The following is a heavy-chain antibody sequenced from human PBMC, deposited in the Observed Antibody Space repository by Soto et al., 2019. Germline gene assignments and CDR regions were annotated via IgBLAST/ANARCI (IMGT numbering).Heavy chain of an antibody. D-gene: IGHD5-12*01. CDR3: AKVERGGYDPYYFDY. CDR2: IKQDGSKK. Sequence: PGGSLRLSCAASGFTFSSYWMSWVRQAPGKGLEWVADIKQDGSKKYYADSVKGRFTISRDNAKNTQYLQMNSLRAEDTAVYYCAKVERGGYDPYYFDYWGQGTLVTVSS. V-gene: IGHV3-7*01. J-gene: IGHJ4*02. CDR1: GFTFSSYW.